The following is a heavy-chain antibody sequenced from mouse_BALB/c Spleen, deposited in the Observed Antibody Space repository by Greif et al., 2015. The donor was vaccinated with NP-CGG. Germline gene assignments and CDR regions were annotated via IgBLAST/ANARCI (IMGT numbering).Heavy chain of an antibody. CDR2: IYPGNSDT. J-gene: IGHJ1*01. Sequence: VQLQQSGTVLARPGASVKMSCKASGYTFTSYWMHWVKQRPGQGLEWIGAIYPGNSDTSYNQKFKGKAKLTAVTSTSTAYMELSSLTNEDSAVYYCTRDYGSSYRAWYFDVWGAGTTVTVSS. V-gene: IGHV1-5*01. CDR1: GYTFTSYW. CDR3: TRDYGSSYRAWYFDV. D-gene: IGHD1-1*01.